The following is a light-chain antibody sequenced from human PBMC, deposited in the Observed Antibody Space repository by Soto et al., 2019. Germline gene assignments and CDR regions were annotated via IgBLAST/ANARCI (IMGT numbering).Light chain of an antibody. CDR2: AAS. CDR1: QSISNY. J-gene: IGKJ1*01. Sequence: DIPMTQSPSSLSASMGDSVTITCRASQSISNYLNWYQQKPGKAPKLLIYAASSLQSGVPSGFSGSGSGTDFTLTISSLQPEHFATYYCQQSYRTPWTFGQGTKVEIK. V-gene: IGKV1-39*01. CDR3: QQSYRTPWT.